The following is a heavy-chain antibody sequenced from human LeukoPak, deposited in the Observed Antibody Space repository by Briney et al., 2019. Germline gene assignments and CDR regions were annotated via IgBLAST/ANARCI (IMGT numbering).Heavy chain of an antibody. V-gene: IGHV4-31*03. CDR2: IYYSGST. J-gene: IGHJ4*02. CDR3: AMTNSGYLISDH. CDR1: GGSISSGGYY. D-gene: IGHD5-12*01. Sequence: SQTLSLTCTVSGGSISSGGYYWSWISQHPGKGLEWIGYIYYSGSTYYNPSLKSRVTISVDTSKNQFSLKLSSVTAADTAVYYCAMTNSGYLISDHWGQGTLVTVSS.